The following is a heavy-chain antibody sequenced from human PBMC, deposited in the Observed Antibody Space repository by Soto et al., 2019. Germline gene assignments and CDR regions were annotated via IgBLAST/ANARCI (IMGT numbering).Heavy chain of an antibody. V-gene: IGHV3-53*01. CDR3: LTAPVVWTY. J-gene: IGHJ4*02. D-gene: IGHD1-1*01. Sequence: EVQLVESGGGLIQPGGSLRLSCAASGFTVNNNHMSWVRQAPGKGLEWVSIIYSAGTTYYADSVKGRFTISRDNSKNTLYLQMNSLRVEDTAVYYCLTAPVVWTYWGQGTLVTVSS. CDR2: IYSAGTT. CDR1: GFTVNNNH.